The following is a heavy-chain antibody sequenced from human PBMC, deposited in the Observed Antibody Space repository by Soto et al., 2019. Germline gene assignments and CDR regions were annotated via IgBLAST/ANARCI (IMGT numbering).Heavy chain of an antibody. CDR2: ISYDGSNK. CDR1: GFTFSSYA. J-gene: IGHJ6*02. Sequence: QVQLVESGGGVVQPGRSLRLSCAASGFTFSSYAMHWVRQAPGKGLEWVAVISYDGSNKYYADSVKGRFTISRDNSKNTLYLQMNSLRAEDTAVYYCARDIQAGFRYYCGMDVWGQGTTVTVSS. D-gene: IGHD5-18*01. V-gene: IGHV3-30-3*01. CDR3: ARDIQAGFRYYCGMDV.